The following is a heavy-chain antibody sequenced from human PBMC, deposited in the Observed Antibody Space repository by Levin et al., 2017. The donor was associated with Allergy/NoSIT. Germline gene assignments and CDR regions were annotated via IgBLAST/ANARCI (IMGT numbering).Heavy chain of an antibody. D-gene: IGHD1-1*01. J-gene: IGHJ4*02. CDR2: IDPSDSYT. Sequence: GESLKISCKGSGYSFTSYWISWVRQMPGKGLEWMGRIDPSDSYTNYSPSFQGHVTISADKSISTAYLQWSSLKASDTAMYYCARLSAGRFRNWNELWFFDYWGQGTLVTVSS. V-gene: IGHV5-10-1*01. CDR3: ARLSAGRFRNWNELWFFDY. CDR1: GYSFTSYW.